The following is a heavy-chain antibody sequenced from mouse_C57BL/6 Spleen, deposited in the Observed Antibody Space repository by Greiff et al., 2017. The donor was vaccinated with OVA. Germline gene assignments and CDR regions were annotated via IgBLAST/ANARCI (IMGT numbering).Heavy chain of an antibody. V-gene: IGHV1-72*01. D-gene: IGHD1-1*01. CDR2: IDPNSGGT. CDR1: GYTFTSYW. CDR3: ARIDTTVVEGWYFDV. J-gene: IGHJ1*03. Sequence: VQLQQPGAELVKPGASVKLSCKASGYTFTSYWMHWVKQRPGRGLEWIGRIDPNSGGTKYNEKFKSKATLTVDKPSSTAYMQLSSLTSEDAAVYYCARIDTTVVEGWYFDVWGTGTTVTVSS.